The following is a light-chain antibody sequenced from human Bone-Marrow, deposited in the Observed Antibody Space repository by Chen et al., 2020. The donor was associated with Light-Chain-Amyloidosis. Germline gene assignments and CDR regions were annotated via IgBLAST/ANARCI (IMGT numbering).Light chain of an antibody. Sequence: SYELTQPPSLSVPPGQTARLTCSGDDLPTKYAYWYQQKPGQAPVLVIHKDTERPSGISERFSGSSSGTTATLTISGVQAEDEADYHCQSADSSGTYEVIFGGGTKLTVL. J-gene: IGLJ2*01. CDR1: DLPTKY. CDR2: KDT. CDR3: QSADSSGTYEVI. V-gene: IGLV3-25*03.